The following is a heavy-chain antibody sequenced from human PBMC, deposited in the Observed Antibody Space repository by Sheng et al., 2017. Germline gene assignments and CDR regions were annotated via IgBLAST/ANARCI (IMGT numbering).Heavy chain of an antibody. V-gene: IGHV3-21*01. CDR1: GFPFSTYS. CDR2: ISGSSDYI. Sequence: DVQLVESGGGLVKPGGSLRLSCTVTGFPFSTYSMNWVRQAPGKGLEWVSSISGSSDYIFYADSVKGRFSISRDNAKNSLYLEMNSLSAEDTAVYYCARSPLPGYYFDYWGQGALVTVSS. D-gene: IGHD3-10*01. J-gene: IGHJ4*02. CDR3: ARSPLPGYYFDY.